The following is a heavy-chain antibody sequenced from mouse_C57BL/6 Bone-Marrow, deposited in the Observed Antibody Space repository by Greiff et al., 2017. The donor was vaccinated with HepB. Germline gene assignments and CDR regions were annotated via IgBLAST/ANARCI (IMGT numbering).Heavy chain of an antibody. J-gene: IGHJ1*03. CDR3: ARDGYYWYFDV. V-gene: IGHV5-16*01. D-gene: IGHD2-2*01. CDR1: GFTFSDYY. CDR2: INYDGSST. Sequence: EVMLVESEGGLVQPGSSMKLSCTASGFTFSDYYMAWVRQVPEKGLEWVANINYDGSSTYYSDSLKSRFIISSDNAKNILYLQMSSLTSEDTATYYCARDGYYWYFDVWGTGTTVTVSS.